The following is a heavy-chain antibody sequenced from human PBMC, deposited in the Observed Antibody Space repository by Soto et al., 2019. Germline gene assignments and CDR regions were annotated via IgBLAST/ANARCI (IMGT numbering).Heavy chain of an antibody. CDR3: VREPRYCSGGSCSIMGDAFDI. J-gene: IGHJ3*02. D-gene: IGHD2-15*01. CDR2: IYNEFT. V-gene: IGHV3-66*01. CDR1: GFTVTDIY. Sequence: EVQLVESGGGLVQPGGSLRLSCVASGFTVTDIYMNWVRQAPGKGLEWVSVIYNEFTDYADSVRGRFSISTDSSKNALYLQMSSQRAEDSAVYYCVREPRYCSGGSCSIMGDAFDIWGQGTMVTVSS.